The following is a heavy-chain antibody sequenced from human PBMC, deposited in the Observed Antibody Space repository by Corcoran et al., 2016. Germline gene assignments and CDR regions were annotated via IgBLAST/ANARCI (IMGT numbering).Heavy chain of an antibody. CDR1: GGTFSSYA. CDR2: IIPIFGTA. J-gene: IGHJ5*02. V-gene: IGHV1-69*01. Sequence: QVQLVQSGAEVRKPGPSVKVSCKASGGTFSSYAISWVRQAPGQGLEWMGGIIPIFGTANYAQKFQGRVTITADESTSTAYMELSSLRSEDTAVYYCAREFNLGNWFDPWGQGTLVTVSS. CDR3: AREFNLGNWFDP.